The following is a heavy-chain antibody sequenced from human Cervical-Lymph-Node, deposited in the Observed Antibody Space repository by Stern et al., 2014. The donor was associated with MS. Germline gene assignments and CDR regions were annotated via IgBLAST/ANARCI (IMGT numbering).Heavy chain of an antibody. D-gene: IGHD1-7*01. CDR1: GYTFTSYY. V-gene: IGHV1-46*03. CDR2: INPSGGST. CDR3: ARHWNYPGYYYGMDV. J-gene: IGHJ6*02. Sequence: VQLVESGAEVKKPGASVKVSCKASGYTFTSYYMHWVRQAPGQGLEWMGIINPSGGSTSYAQKFQGRVTMTRDTSTSTVYMELSSLRSEDTAVYYCARHWNYPGYYYGMDVWGQGTTVTVSS.